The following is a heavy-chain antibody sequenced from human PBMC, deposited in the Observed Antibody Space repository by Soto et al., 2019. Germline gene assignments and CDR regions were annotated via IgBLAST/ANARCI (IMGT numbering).Heavy chain of an antibody. Sequence: GXSVKVSCKASGYTFTNNDVSWVRQATGQGLEWMGWMNPGSGDTGYAQKFQGRVTMTRDISTATAYMELSSLTSEDTAIYYCARMASFGSLNWFDPWGQGTLVTVSS. V-gene: IGHV1-8*01. D-gene: IGHD3-10*01. CDR2: MNPGSGDT. J-gene: IGHJ5*02. CDR1: GYTFTNND. CDR3: ARMASFGSLNWFDP.